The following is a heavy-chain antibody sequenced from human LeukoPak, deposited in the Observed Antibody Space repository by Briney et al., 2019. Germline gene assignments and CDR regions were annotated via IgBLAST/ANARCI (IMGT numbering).Heavy chain of an antibody. J-gene: IGHJ5*02. CDR2: ISAYNGNT. V-gene: IGHV1-18*01. Sequence: GASAKVSCKASGYTFTSYGISWVRQAPGQGLEWMGWISAYNGNTNYAQKLQGRVTMTRDTSISTAYMELSRLRSDDTAVYYCARDGGLLGNLVVPAASRYWFDPWGQGTLVTGSS. D-gene: IGHD2-2*01. CDR1: GYTFTSYG. CDR3: ARDGGLLGNLVVPAASRYWFDP.